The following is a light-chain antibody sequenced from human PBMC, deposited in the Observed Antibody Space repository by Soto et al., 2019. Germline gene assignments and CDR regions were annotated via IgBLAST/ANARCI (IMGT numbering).Light chain of an antibody. V-gene: IGKV3-15*01. CDR2: GAS. CDR3: QRYNNWPSWT. J-gene: IGKJ1*01. CDR1: QSVSSK. Sequence: EIVMTQSPATLSVSPGERATLSCRTSQSVSSKLAWYQQKPGQAPRLLIYGASTRATGIPARFSGSGSGKEFTLPISSLQSEDFAVYYCQRYNNWPSWTFGQGTKLEIK.